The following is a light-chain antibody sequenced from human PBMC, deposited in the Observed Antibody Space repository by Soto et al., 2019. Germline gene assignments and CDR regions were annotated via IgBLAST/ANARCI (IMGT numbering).Light chain of an antibody. CDR3: GSYTTHSTMV. J-gene: IGLJ3*02. V-gene: IGLV2-14*01. CDR2: EVR. Sequence: QSVLTQPAAVSGSPGQSITIACTGTNRDVGSYNLVSWYQQRPGEAPKLIISEVRNRPSGISYRFTGSKSGNTAYLNISGIQAEDEAEYYCGSYTTHSTMVFGGGTKLT. CDR1: NRDVGSYNL.